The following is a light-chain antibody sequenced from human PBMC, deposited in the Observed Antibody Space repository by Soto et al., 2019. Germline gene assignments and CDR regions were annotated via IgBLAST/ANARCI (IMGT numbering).Light chain of an antibody. J-gene: IGLJ2*01. Sequence: QSALTQPASVSGSPGQSITISCTGTSSDVGSYNLVSWYQQHPGKAPKLMIYEGSKRRSGVSNRVSGSKSGNTASLTISGLQAEDEADDYCCSDAGSSTVVFGGGTKVT. CDR2: EGS. V-gene: IGLV2-23*01. CDR3: CSDAGSSTVV. CDR1: SSDVGSYNL.